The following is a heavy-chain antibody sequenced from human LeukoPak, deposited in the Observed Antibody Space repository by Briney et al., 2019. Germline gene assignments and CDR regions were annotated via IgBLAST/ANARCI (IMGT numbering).Heavy chain of an antibody. CDR2: INPNSGGT. D-gene: IGHD1-14*01. CDR3: ARAITYYYYYYMDV. Sequence: ASVKVSCKASEYTFSGYYMHWVRQAPGQGLEWMGWINPNSGGTNYAQKFQGRVTMTRDTSISTAYMELSRLRPDDTAVDYCARAITYYYYYYMDVWGKGTTVTISS. CDR1: EYTFSGYY. V-gene: IGHV1-2*02. J-gene: IGHJ6*03.